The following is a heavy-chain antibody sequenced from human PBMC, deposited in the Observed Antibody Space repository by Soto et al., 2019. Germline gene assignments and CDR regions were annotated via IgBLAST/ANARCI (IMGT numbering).Heavy chain of an antibody. D-gene: IGHD3-10*01. CDR2: IYYSGGT. Sequence: SETLSLTCTVSGGSLRSYYWSWIRQSPDKGLEWIGNIYYSGGTNYNPALKSRITISVDASRNRFSLELRSVTAADTAVYYCARERYDSGTYCADFWGQGTQVTVSS. J-gene: IGHJ4*02. CDR3: ARERYDSGTYCADF. CDR1: GGSLRSYY. V-gene: IGHV4-59*01.